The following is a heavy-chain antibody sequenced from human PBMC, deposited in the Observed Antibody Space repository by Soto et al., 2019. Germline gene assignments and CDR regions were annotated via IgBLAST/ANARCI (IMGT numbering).Heavy chain of an antibody. D-gene: IGHD3-10*01. Sequence: EVQLVESGGGLVQPGGSLRLSCAASGFTFSGRSMHWVRQAPGKGLVWVSGIDNAGTDSTYADSVQGRFTSSRDNAKNALYLHMNSLRVEVTAVYACARGWFGPDVWGKGTTVTVSS. CDR3: ARGWFGPDV. CDR1: GFTFSGRS. CDR2: IDNAGTDS. J-gene: IGHJ6*04. V-gene: IGHV3-74*01.